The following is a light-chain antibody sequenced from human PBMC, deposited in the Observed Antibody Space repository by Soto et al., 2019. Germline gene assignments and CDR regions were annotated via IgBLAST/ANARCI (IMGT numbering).Light chain of an antibody. CDR2: GAS. CDR1: QSVSSSY. Sequence: EIVVTQSPLTLSFSPLERATLSCRASQSVSSSYLAWYQQKPGQAPRLLIYGASSRATGIPDRFSGSGSGTDFTLTISRLEPEDFAVYYCQQYGSSPLTFGGGTKVDIK. J-gene: IGKJ4*01. CDR3: QQYGSSPLT. V-gene: IGKV3-20*01.